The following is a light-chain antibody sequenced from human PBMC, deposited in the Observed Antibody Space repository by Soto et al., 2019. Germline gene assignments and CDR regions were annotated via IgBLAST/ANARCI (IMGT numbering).Light chain of an antibody. CDR1: QTVRNNY. CDR3: QQFSNYPLT. Sequence: IVLTQSPATLSLSPGERVTLSCRASQTVRNNYLAWYQQKPGQAPRLLIYDASSRATGIPDRFSGGGSGTEFTLPISRKETEDFAVYYCQQFSNYPLTWGGGTTG. V-gene: IGKV3D-20*02. J-gene: IGKJ4*01. CDR2: DAS.